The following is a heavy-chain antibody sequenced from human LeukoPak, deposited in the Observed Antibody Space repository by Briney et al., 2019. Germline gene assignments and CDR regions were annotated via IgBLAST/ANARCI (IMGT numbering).Heavy chain of an antibody. D-gene: IGHD6-19*01. Sequence: GGSLRLSCAASGFSFSDYYMSWIRQAPGKGLEWVSYISSRSSYTNSADSVKGRFTISRDNAKNSLFLQMNSLRAEDTAVYYCARDQYSGHWYYALDIWGQGTMVTVSS. V-gene: IGHV3-11*06. CDR3: ARDQYSGHWYYALDI. CDR2: ISSRSSYT. CDR1: GFSFSDYY. J-gene: IGHJ3*02.